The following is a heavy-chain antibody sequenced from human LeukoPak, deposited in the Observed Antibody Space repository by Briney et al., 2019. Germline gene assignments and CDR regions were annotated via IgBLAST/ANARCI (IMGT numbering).Heavy chain of an antibody. CDR2: IYYSGST. CDR3: ARDPGGDYVGY. J-gene: IGHJ4*02. Sequence: SETLSLTCTVSGGSISSSSYYWGWIRQPPGKGLEWIGSIYYSGSTYYNPSLKSRVTISVDTSKNQFSLKLSSVTAADTAVYYCARDPGGDYVGYWGQGTLVTVSS. CDR1: GGSISSSSYY. V-gene: IGHV4-39*07. D-gene: IGHD4-17*01.